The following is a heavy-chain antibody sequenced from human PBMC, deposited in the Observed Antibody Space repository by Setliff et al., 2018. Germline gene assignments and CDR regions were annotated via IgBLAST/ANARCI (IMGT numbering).Heavy chain of an antibody. CDR1: GFAFASHN. V-gene: IGHV3-21*01. Sequence: KPGGSLRLSCAASGFAFASHNMLWVRQAPGKGLEWVAAISSANNYLVYADSVRGRFTISRDNSRNTLFPQMSSLRTEDTAVYYCARGGGYSYALFDMWGQGTVVTVSS. CDR3: ARGGGYSYALFDM. CDR2: ISSANNYL. D-gene: IGHD5-18*01. J-gene: IGHJ3*02.